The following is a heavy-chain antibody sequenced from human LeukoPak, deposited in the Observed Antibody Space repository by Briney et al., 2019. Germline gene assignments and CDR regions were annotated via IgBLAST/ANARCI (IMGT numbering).Heavy chain of an antibody. Sequence: PGGSLRLSCAASGFTFSSYGMHWVRQAPGKGLEWVAVISYDGSNKYYADSVKGRFTISRDNSKNTLYLQMNNLKAEDTAVYYCARGDLESTVTTFGYWGQGTLVTVSS. CDR3: ARGDLESTVTTFGY. CDR1: GFTFSSYG. D-gene: IGHD4-17*01. V-gene: IGHV3-30*03. J-gene: IGHJ4*02. CDR2: ISYDGSNK.